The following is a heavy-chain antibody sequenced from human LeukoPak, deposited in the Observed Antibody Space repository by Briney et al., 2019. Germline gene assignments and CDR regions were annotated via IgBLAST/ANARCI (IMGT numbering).Heavy chain of an antibody. CDR2: INHSGST. J-gene: IGHJ6*03. CDR3: ARGRRYDFWSGYYHYYYYMDV. V-gene: IGHV4-34*01. Sequence: SETLSPTCAVYGGSFSGYYWSWIRQPPGKGLEWIGEINHSGSTNYNPSLKSRVTISVDTSKNQFSLKLSSVTAADTAVYYCARGRRYDFWSGYYHYYYYMDVWGKGTTVTVSS. D-gene: IGHD3-3*01. CDR1: GGSFSGYY.